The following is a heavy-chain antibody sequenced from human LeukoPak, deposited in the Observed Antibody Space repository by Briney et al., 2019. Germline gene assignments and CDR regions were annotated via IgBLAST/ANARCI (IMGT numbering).Heavy chain of an antibody. D-gene: IGHD6-13*01. CDR3: ARHHAYSSSWYPFWFDP. CDR1: GYSFTSYW. CDR2: IYPGDSDT. Sequence: GASLKISCKGSGYSFTSYWIGWVRQLPGKGLEWMGIIYPGDSDTRYSPSFQGQVTISADKSISTAYLQWSSLKASDTAMYYCARHHAYSSSWYPFWFDPWGQGTLVTVSS. J-gene: IGHJ5*02. V-gene: IGHV5-51*01.